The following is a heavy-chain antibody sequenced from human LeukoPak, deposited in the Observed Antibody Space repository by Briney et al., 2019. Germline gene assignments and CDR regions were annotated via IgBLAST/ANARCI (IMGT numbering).Heavy chain of an antibody. V-gene: IGHV3-21*01. CDR1: GFTFSSYS. J-gene: IGHJ4*02. D-gene: IGHD6-19*01. CDR2: IGSSSSYI. Sequence: GGSLRLSCAASGFTFSSYSMNWVRQAPGKGLEWVSSIGSSSSYIYYADSVKGRFTISRDNAKNSLYLQMNSLRAEDTAVYYCARGLSSGWPFEYWGQGTLVTVSS. CDR3: ARGLSSGWPFEY.